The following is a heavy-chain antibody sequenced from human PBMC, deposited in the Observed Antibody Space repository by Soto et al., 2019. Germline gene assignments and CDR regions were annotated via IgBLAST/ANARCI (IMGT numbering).Heavy chain of an antibody. D-gene: IGHD6-19*01. Sequence: QVQLVQSGAEVKKPGASVKVSCKASGYSFSNFGISWVRQAPGQALEWMGWISTYNGHTTYAQKLQGRVTMTTDTSTNTAYMELRSLRSDDTAVYYCARDWGQQWLAYGLDVWGLGTTVTVSS. CDR3: ARDWGQQWLAYGLDV. V-gene: IGHV1-18*01. J-gene: IGHJ6*02. CDR1: GYSFSNFG. CDR2: ISTYNGHT.